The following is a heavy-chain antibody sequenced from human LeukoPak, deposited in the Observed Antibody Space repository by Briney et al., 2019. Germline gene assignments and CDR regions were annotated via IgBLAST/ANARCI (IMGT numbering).Heavy chain of an antibody. CDR3: AKELRRVPGNAFDI. D-gene: IGHD2-15*01. CDR1: GFTFSSYE. V-gene: IGHV3-48*03. J-gene: IGHJ3*02. CDR2: ISSSGSTI. Sequence: PGGSLRLSCAASGFTFSSYEMNWVRQAPGKGREWVSYISSSGSTIYYADSVKGRFTISRDNSKNTLSLQMKSLRAEDTALYYCAKELRRVPGNAFDIWGQGTMVTVSS.